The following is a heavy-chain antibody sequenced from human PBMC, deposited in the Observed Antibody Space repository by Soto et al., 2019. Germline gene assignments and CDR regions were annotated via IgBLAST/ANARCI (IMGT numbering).Heavy chain of an antibody. V-gene: IGHV4-34*01. CDR1: GGSFSGYY. Sequence: SETLSLTCAVYGGSFSGYYWSWIRQPPGKGLEWIGEINHSGSTNYNPSLKSRVTISVDTSKNQFSLKLSSVTAADTAVYYCARGLGGVVAAHNWFDPWGQGTLVTVSS. CDR3: ARGLGGVVAAHNWFDP. J-gene: IGHJ5*02. D-gene: IGHD2-15*01. CDR2: INHSGST.